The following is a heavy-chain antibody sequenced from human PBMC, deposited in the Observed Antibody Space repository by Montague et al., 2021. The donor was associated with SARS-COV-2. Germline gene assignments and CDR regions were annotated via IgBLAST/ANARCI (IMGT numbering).Heavy chain of an antibody. Sequence: SLRLSCAASGFTFDDYAMHWVRQAPGKGLEWVSGISWNSGSIGYADSVKGRFTISRDNAKNSLYLQMDSLRAEDTALYYCAKDIWEWDDAFDIWGQGTMVTVSS. CDR1: GFTFDDYA. J-gene: IGHJ3*02. CDR2: ISWNSGSI. D-gene: IGHD1-26*01. V-gene: IGHV3-9*01. CDR3: AKDIWEWDDAFDI.